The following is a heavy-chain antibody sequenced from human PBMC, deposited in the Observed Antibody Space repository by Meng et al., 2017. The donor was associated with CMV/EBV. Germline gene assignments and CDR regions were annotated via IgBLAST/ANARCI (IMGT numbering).Heavy chain of an antibody. J-gene: IGHJ5*02. CDR2: IYPGDSDT. CDR1: GYSFTSCW. V-gene: IGHV5-51*01. Sequence: GESLKISCKGSGYSFTSCWIGWVRQMPGKGLEWMGIIYPGDSDTRYSPSFQGQVTISADKSISTAYLQWSSLKASDTAMYYCARLGGVPAAGVIYRGHWFDPWGQGTLVTVSS. CDR3: ARLGGVPAAGVIYRGHWFDP. D-gene: IGHD2-2*01.